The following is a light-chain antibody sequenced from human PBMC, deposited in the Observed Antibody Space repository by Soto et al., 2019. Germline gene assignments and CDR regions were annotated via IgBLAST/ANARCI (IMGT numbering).Light chain of an antibody. CDR2: TSF. CDR1: QSIGTF. J-gene: IGKJ1*01. CDR3: QQYENYWT. Sequence: QMTQSQSSLSASLGDRVSITCRASQSIGTFLNWYQQKPGEAPNLLIHTSFTLYSGVPSRFSGTGSGTEFSLTISNLQPDDCATYYCQQYENYWTFGQGTKVDIK. V-gene: IGKV1-39*01.